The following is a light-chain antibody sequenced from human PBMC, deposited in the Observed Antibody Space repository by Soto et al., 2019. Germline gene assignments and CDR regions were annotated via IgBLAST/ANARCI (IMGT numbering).Light chain of an antibody. V-gene: IGLV3-21*04. Sequence: SYELTQPPSVSVAPGKTARITCGGNNIESKSVHWYQQKPGQAPVLVIYYDNDRPSGIPERFSGSNSGNTATLTISRVEAGDEADYYCQVWDSSSDLRGVFGGGTKVTVL. CDR1: NIESKS. J-gene: IGLJ2*01. CDR3: QVWDSSSDLRGV. CDR2: YDN.